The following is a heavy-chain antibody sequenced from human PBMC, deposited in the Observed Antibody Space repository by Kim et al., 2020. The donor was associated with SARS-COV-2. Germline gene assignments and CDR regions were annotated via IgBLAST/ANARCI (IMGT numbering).Heavy chain of an antibody. D-gene: IGHD1-20*01. CDR1: GFTFSSYA. CDR3: ARDLVPGRYSDYYGMDV. J-gene: IGHJ6*02. CDR2: ISYDGSNK. V-gene: IGHV3-30-3*01. Sequence: GGSLRLSCAASGFTFSSYAMHWVRQAPGKGLEWVAVISYDGSNKYYADSVKGRFTISRDNSKNTLYLQMNSLRAEDTAVYYCARDLVPGRYSDYYGMDVWGQGTTVTVSS.